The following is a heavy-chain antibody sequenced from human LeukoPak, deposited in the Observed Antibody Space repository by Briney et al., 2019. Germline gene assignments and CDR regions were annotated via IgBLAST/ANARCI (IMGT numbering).Heavy chain of an antibody. D-gene: IGHD6-19*01. CDR3: ARAETYSSGWYGAFFDY. V-gene: IGHV4-38-2*02. CDR1: GGSMSGYY. CDR2: VYHTGNS. Sequence: SETLSLTCTVSGGSMSGYYWGWIRQPPGKGLEWIGSVYHTGNSYYNPSLKSRATISVDTSKNHFSLKLRSVTAADTAVYYCARAETYSSGWYGAFFDYWGQGTLVTVSS. J-gene: IGHJ4*02.